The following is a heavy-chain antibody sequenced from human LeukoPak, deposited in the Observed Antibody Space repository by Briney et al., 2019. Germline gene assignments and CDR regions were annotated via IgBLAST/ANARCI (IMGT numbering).Heavy chain of an antibody. V-gene: IGHV4-30-2*01. CDR3: ARGGDYGIAARTPYYYYYGMDV. CDR2: IYHSGST. J-gene: IGHJ6*02. Sequence: SQTLSLTCAVSGGSISSGGYSWSWIRQPPGKGLEWIGYIYHSGSTYYNPSLKSRVTISVDRSKNQFSLKLSFVTAADTAVYYCARGGDYGIAARTPYYYYYGMDVWGQGTTVTVSS. D-gene: IGHD6-6*01. CDR1: GGSISSGGYS.